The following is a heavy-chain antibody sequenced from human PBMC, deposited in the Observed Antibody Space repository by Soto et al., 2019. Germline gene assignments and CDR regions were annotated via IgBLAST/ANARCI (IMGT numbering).Heavy chain of an antibody. J-gene: IGHJ3*01. V-gene: IGHV4-39*01. D-gene: IGHD6-19*01. CDR3: ARHSTGWYAAFDV. CDR2: IYYSGST. Sequence: QLQLQESGPGLVKPSETLSLTCTVSGGSISSSSNYWGWIRQPPGKGLEWIGSIYYSGSTYYNPSLKSRVTISVDTSQNQFSLTVSSVTAADTALYYCARHSTGWYAAFDVWDQGTMVTVSS. CDR1: GGSISSSSNY.